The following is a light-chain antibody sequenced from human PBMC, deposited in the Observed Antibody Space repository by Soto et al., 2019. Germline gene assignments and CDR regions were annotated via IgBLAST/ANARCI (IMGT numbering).Light chain of an antibody. CDR2: SAS. J-gene: IGKJ2*01. CDR1: QTIINGN. Sequence: EIVLTQSPGTLSLSPGERATLSCRASQTIINGNLVWYQQRPGQAPRVVLYSASRRATDIPDRLSGSGSGTDFTRTVRRLEPEDFAVYCSHPFSGSPYPFGHAAKL. CDR3: HPFSGSPYP. V-gene: IGKV3-20*01.